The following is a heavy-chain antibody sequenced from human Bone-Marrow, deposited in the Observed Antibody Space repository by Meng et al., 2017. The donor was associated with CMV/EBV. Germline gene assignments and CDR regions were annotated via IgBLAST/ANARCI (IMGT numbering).Heavy chain of an antibody. CDR1: GFTFSSYW. CDR2: INSDGYST. D-gene: IGHD3-22*01. V-gene: IGHV3-74*01. Sequence: GESLKISCAASGFTFSSYWLHWVRQAPGKGLVWVSRINSDGYSTDYADSVEGRFTISRDNAKNTLYLQMNSLRAEDTAVYYCAREYRLNYDSCGCYFWGQGNLVTVSS. CDR3: AREYRLNYDSCGCYF. J-gene: IGHJ4*02.